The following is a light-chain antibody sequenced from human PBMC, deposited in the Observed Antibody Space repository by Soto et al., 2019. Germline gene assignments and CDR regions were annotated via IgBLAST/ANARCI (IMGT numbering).Light chain of an antibody. V-gene: IGLV1-51*01. J-gene: IGLJ2*01. CDR3: GIWDSSLRGGV. CDR1: NSNIGTND. Sequence: QSVLTQVPSVSAAPGQKVTITCSGSNSNIGTNDVSWYQQLPGTAPKLLIYDNSKRPAGISDRFSGSKSGTSVTLGITGLQTGDEAEYYCGIWDSSLRGGVFGGGTKLTVL. CDR2: DNS.